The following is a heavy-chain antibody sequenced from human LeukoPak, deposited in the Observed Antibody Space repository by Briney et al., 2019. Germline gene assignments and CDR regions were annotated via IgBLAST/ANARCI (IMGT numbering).Heavy chain of an antibody. D-gene: IGHD3-3*01. V-gene: IGHV1-8*01. Sequence: ASVKVSCKASGYTFTSYDINWVRQATGQGLEWMGWMNPNSGNTGYAQKFQGRVTITRDTSASTAYMELSSLRSEDTAVYYCASPAYYDFWSGLWDAEYFQHWGQGTLVTVSS. CDR2: MNPNSGNT. J-gene: IGHJ1*01. CDR3: ASPAYYDFWSGLWDAEYFQH. CDR1: GYTFTSYD.